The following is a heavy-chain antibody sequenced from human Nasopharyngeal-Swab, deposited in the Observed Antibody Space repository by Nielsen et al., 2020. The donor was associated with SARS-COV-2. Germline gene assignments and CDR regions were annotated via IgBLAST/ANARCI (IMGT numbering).Heavy chain of an antibody. CDR3: ARDCDTATCYRSAADT. Sequence: GESLKISCEASGFTFSTYWMSWVCQAPGKGLMWVARINRDGSGTNYADSVKGRFTISRDNAKNTLYLQMNTLSAEDTGVYYCARDCDTATCYRSAADTWGQGTLVTVSS. J-gene: IGHJ5*01. V-gene: IGHV3-74*01. D-gene: IGHD2-2*01. CDR1: GFTFSTYW. CDR2: INRDGSGT.